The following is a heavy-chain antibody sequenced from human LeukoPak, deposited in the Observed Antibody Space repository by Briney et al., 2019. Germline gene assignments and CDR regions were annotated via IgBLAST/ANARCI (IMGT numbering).Heavy chain of an antibody. CDR2: ISGSGGST. V-gene: IGHV3-23*01. CDR1: GFTFSSYA. D-gene: IGHD3-22*01. Sequence: PGGSLRLSCAASGFTFSSYAMSWVRQALGKGLEWVSAISGSGGSTYYADSVKGRFTISRDNSKNTLYLQMNSLRAEDTAVYYCAKGDDSSGHEPIDYWGQGTLVTVSS. J-gene: IGHJ4*02. CDR3: AKGDDSSGHEPIDY.